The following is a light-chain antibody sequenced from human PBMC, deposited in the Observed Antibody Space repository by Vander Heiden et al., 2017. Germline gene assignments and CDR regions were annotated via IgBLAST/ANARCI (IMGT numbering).Light chain of an antibody. CDR2: GAS. CDR3: QQLNTYPKR. V-gene: IGKV1-9*01. Sequence: DIQLTQSPSFLSASVGDRVTITCRASQGISTYLAWYQQKPGQAPQLLIYGASTLQSGVPSRFSGSGSGTEFTLTISSLQPQDFATYYCQQLNTYPKRFGHGTKVEIK. CDR1: QGISTY. J-gene: IGKJ3*01.